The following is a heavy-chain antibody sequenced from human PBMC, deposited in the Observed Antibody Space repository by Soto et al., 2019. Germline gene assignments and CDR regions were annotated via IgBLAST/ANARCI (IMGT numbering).Heavy chain of an antibody. V-gene: IGHV4-31*03. CDR2: IYYSGST. Sequence: QVQLQESGPGLVKPSQTLSLTCTVSGGSISSGGYYWSWIRQHPGKGLEWIGYIYYSGSTYYNPSLKCRVTMSVDTSENQFSLRLSSVTAADTAVYYCARKDSGYADYMDVWGKGTTVTVSS. D-gene: IGHD5-12*01. J-gene: IGHJ6*03. CDR3: ARKDSGYADYMDV. CDR1: GGSISSGGYY.